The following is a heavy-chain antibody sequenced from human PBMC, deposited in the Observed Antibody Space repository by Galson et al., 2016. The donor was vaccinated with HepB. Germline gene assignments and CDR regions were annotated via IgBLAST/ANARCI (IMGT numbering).Heavy chain of an antibody. J-gene: IGHJ4*02. Sequence: SLRLSCAASGFTFSSYGMSWVRQAPGKGLEWVSVISRSGDGTHYADSVKGRFTISRDSSKSTLYLQMNSLRVEDTAVYYCAKDEVFWGQGTLVTVSS. CDR2: ISRSGDGT. CDR3: AKDEVF. CDR1: GFTFSSYG. V-gene: IGHV3-23*01.